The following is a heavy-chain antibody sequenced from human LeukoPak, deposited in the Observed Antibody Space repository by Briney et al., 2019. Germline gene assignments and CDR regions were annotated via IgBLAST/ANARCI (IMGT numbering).Heavy chain of an antibody. CDR2: IYTSGST. D-gene: IGHD4-17*01. J-gene: IGHJ6*03. CDR1: GGSISSGSYY. Sequence: SETLSLTCTVSGGSISSGSYYWSWIRQPAGKGLEWIGRIYTSGSTNYNPSLKSRVTISVDTSKNQFSLKLSSVTAADTAVYYCARRLATGTYYMDVWGKGTTVTVSS. CDR3: ARRLATGTYYMDV. V-gene: IGHV4-61*02.